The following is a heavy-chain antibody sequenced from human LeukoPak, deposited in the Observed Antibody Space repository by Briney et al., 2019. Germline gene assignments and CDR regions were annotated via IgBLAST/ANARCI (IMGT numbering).Heavy chain of an antibody. Sequence: PGGSLRLSCAASGFTFSSYAMSWVRQTPGKGLEWVSYISSSGSSVYYADSVKGRFTISRDNAKNSLYLQMNSLRAEDTAVYYCARDTDYEDYMDVWGKGTTVTISS. CDR2: ISSSGSSV. J-gene: IGHJ6*03. CDR3: ARDTDYEDYMDV. D-gene: IGHD4-17*01. V-gene: IGHV3-48*03. CDR1: GFTFSSYA.